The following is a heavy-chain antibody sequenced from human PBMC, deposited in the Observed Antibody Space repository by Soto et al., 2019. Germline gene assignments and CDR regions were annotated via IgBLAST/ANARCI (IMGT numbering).Heavy chain of an antibody. J-gene: IGHJ6*02. V-gene: IGHV4-59*01. CDR3: ARDLRCCGLDV. D-gene: IGHD3-9*01. Sequence: SETLSLTCNVSGASMRSYSWTWMRLSPGKGLEWIGDIFYSGSSNLNPSLRSRLSISIDTSKNKFSLMLKSVTAADTAVYYCARDLRCCGLDVWGQGTTVTV. CDR1: GASMRSYS. CDR2: IFYSGSS.